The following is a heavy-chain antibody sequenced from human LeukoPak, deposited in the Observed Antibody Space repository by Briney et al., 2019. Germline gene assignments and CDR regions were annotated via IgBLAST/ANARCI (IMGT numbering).Heavy chain of an antibody. Sequence: PGGSLRLSCAASGFTFSSYWMSWVRQAPGKGLEWVANIKQDGSEKYYVDSVKGRFTISRDNAKNSLYLQMNSLRAEDTAVYYCARVNLGITMIVGRGYYFDYWGQGTLVTVSS. V-gene: IGHV3-7*03. CDR1: GFTFSSYW. D-gene: IGHD3-22*01. CDR2: IKQDGSEK. CDR3: ARVNLGITMIVGRGYYFDY. J-gene: IGHJ4*02.